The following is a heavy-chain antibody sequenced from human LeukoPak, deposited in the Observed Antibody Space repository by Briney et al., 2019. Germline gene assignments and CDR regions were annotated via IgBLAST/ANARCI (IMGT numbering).Heavy chain of an antibody. V-gene: IGHV4-59*12. CDR3: AREEMPGKFDY. D-gene: IGHD1-26*01. CDR2: IYHSGNT. J-gene: IGHJ4*02. CDR1: GGSISSYY. Sequence: SETLSLTCTVSGGSISSYYWSWIRQPPGKGLEWIGEIYHSGNTNYNPSLTSRVAISLDKSSNQFSLRLTSVTAADTAMYFCAREEMPGKFDYWGQGILVTVSS.